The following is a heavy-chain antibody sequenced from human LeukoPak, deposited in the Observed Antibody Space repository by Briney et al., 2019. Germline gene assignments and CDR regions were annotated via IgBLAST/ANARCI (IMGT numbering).Heavy chain of an antibody. J-gene: IGHJ6*03. V-gene: IGHV4-39*01. CDR3: SALPRGIVVYHYYYYYMDV. D-gene: IGHD2-21*01. Sequence: SETLSLTCTVSGGSISSSSYYWGWIRQPPGKGLEWIGSIYYSGSTYYNPSLKSRVTISVDTSKNQFSLKLSSVTAADTAVYYCSALPRGIVVYHYYYYYMDVWGKGTTVTVSS. CDR1: GGSISSSSYY. CDR2: IYYSGST.